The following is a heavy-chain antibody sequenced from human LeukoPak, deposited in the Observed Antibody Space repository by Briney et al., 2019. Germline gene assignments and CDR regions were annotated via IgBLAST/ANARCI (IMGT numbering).Heavy chain of an antibody. CDR1: GFTFSSYG. J-gene: IGHJ4*02. CDR2: IWYDGSNK. D-gene: IGHD7-27*01. Sequence: GRSLRLSCAASGFTFSSYGMHWVRQAPGKGLEWVAVIWYDGSNKYYADSVKGRFTISRDNSKNTLYLQMNSLRAEDTAVYYCVRDSANWSYFDYWGQGTLVTVSS. CDR3: VRDSANWSYFDY. V-gene: IGHV3-33*01.